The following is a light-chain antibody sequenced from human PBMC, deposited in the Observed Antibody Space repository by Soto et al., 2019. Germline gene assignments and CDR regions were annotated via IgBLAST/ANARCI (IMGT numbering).Light chain of an antibody. J-gene: IGKJ1*01. CDR3: QQYRYFPWT. Sequence: DIQMTQSPFTLSASVGDRVTITCRASKSISMSLAWHQQKPGKAPKPLLYKGSRLESGAPSRFSGSGSGTEFTLTISSLEPDDCATYYCQQYRYFPWTFGQGTKVEIK. CDR1: KSISMS. V-gene: IGKV1-5*03. CDR2: KGS.